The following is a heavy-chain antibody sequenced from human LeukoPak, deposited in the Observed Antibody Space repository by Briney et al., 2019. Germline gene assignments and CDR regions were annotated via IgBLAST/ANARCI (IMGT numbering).Heavy chain of an antibody. CDR2: ISYDGSNK. CDR3: AREGPDRYFDWDYYYGMDV. Sequence: PGGSLRLSCAASGFTFSSYAMHWVRQAPGKGLEWVAVISYDGSNKYYADSVKGRFTISRDNSKNTLYLQMNSLRAEDTAVYYCAREGPDRYFDWDYYYGMDVWGQGTTVTVSS. D-gene: IGHD3-9*01. CDR1: GFTFSSYA. J-gene: IGHJ6*02. V-gene: IGHV3-30-3*01.